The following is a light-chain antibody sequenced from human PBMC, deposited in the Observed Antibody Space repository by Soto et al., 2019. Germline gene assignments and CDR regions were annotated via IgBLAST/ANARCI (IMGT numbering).Light chain of an antibody. J-gene: IGKJ4*01. Sequence: EIVMTQSPATLSVSPGEIATLSCRASQSVNIYLAWYQQKPGQAPRLLIFGASYRATGIPARFSGSGSGTEFNLTLISLQSEAFAVYFCQQYEDWLLHTFGGGTKLEIQ. CDR3: QQYEDWLLHT. CDR2: GAS. V-gene: IGKV3D-15*01. CDR1: QSVNIY.